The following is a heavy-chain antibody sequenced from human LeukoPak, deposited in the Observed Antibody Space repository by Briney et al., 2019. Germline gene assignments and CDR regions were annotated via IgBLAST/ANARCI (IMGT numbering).Heavy chain of an antibody. CDR1: GYSFTSYW. Sequence: GESLKSSCKGSGYSFTSYWIGWVRQMPGKGLEWMGIIYPGDSDTRYSPSFQGQVTISADKSISTAYLQWSSLKASDTAMYYCARLVYDSSGYYPYYFDHWGQGTLVTVSS. CDR2: IYPGDSDT. J-gene: IGHJ4*02. V-gene: IGHV5-51*01. D-gene: IGHD3-22*01. CDR3: ARLVYDSSGYYPYYFDH.